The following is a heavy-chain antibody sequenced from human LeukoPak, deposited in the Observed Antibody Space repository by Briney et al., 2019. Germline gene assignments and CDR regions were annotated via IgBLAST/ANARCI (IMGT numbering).Heavy chain of an antibody. CDR1: GFTFSDHF. D-gene: IGHD2-21*02. J-gene: IGHJ3*02. V-gene: IGHV3-23*01. CDR2: ISGSGGST. CDR3: ANGLAYCGGDCYRAGAFDI. Sequence: SGGSLRLSCAGSGFTFSDHFMSWVRQAPGKGLEWVPAISGSGGSTYYADSVKGRFTISRDNSKNTLYLQMNSLRAEDTAVYYCANGLAYCGGDCYRAGAFDIWGQGTMVTVSS.